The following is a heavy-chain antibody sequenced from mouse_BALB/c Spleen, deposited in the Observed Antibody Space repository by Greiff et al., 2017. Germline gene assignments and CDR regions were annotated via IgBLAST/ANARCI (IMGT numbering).Heavy chain of an antibody. Sequence: QVQLKQSGPELVKPGASVKISCKASGYAFSSSWMNWVKQRPGQGLEWIGRIYPGDGDTNYNGKFKGKATLTADKSSSTAYMQLSSLTSVDSAVYCGGSLQAWFAYGGQGTLVTVSA. CDR1: GYAFSSSW. V-gene: IGHV1-82*01. CDR3: GSLQAWFAY. J-gene: IGHJ3*01. CDR2: IYPGDGDT.